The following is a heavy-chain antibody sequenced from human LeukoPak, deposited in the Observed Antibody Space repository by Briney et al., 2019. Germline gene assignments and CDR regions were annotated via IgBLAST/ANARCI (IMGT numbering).Heavy chain of an antibody. Sequence: PGGSLRLSCAASGFTFSSYAMHWVRQAPGKGLKWVAVTSFDGSDNYYADSVKGRFTISRDSSKNTLYLQMNSLRPDDTAVYYCARAPGTMIVVDYWGQGTLVTVSS. J-gene: IGHJ4*02. CDR1: GFTFSSYA. V-gene: IGHV3-30*04. CDR2: TSFDGSDN. D-gene: IGHD3-22*01. CDR3: ARAPGTMIVVDY.